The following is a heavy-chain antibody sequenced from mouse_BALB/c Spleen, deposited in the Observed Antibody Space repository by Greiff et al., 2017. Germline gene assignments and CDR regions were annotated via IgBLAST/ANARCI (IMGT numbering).Heavy chain of an antibody. Sequence: VQLKESGGGLVKPGGSLKLSCAASGFAFSSYDMSWVRQTPEKRLEWVAYISSGGGSTYYPDTVKGRFTISRDNAKNTLYLQMSSLKSEDTAMYYCARHGFAYWGQGTLVTVSA. CDR3: ARHGFAY. CDR1: GFAFSSYD. J-gene: IGHJ3*01. V-gene: IGHV5-12-1*01. CDR2: ISSGGGST.